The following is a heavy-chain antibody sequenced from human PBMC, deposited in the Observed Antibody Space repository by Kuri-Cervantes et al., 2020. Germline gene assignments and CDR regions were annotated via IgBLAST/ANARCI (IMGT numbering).Heavy chain of an antibody. CDR3: ARGYSSGSPY. V-gene: IGHV3-74*01. CDR2: INSDGSTT. J-gene: IGHJ4*02. CDR1: GFTLNNYW. D-gene: IGHD6-19*01. Sequence: GESLKISCVASGFTLNNYWMHWVRQPPGKGLVWVSSINSDGSTTNYADSVKGRFTNSRDSAKNTLYLQMNSLRAEDTAIYYCARGYSSGSPYWGRGTLVTVSS.